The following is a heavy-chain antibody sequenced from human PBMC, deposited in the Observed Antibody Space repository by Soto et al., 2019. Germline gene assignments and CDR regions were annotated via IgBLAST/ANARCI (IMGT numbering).Heavy chain of an antibody. CDR1: GGSISSSSYY. J-gene: IGHJ4*02. D-gene: IGHD3-10*01. V-gene: IGHV4-39*07. CDR3: ARGVTMVRGVIHTPYFDY. CDR2: IYYSGST. Sequence: TSETLSLTCTVSGGSISSSSYYWGWIRQPPGKGLEWIGSIYYSGSTYYNPSLKSRVTISVDTSKNQFSLKLSSVTAADTAVYYCARGVTMVRGVIHTPYFDYWGQGTLVTVSS.